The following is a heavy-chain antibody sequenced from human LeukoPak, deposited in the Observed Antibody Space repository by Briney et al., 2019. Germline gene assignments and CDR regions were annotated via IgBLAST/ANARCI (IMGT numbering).Heavy chain of an antibody. CDR3: ATGYSSGWYGVYGMDV. CDR2: IKQDGSEK. CDR1: GFTFSSYW. J-gene: IGHJ6*02. V-gene: IGHV3-7*03. Sequence: PGGSLRLSCAASGFTFSSYWMSWVRQAPGKGLEWVANIKQDGSEKYYVDSVKGRFTISRDNAKNSLYLQMNSLRAEDTAVYYRATGYSSGWYGVYGMDVWGQGTTVTVSS. D-gene: IGHD6-19*01.